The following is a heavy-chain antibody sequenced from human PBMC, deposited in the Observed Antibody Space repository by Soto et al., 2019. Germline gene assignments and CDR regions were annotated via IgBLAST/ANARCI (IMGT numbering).Heavy chain of an antibody. D-gene: IGHD6-19*01. CDR2: ISAYNGNT. Sequence: ASVKVSCKASGYTFTSYGISWVRQAPGQGLEWMGWISAYNGNTNYAQKLQGRVTMTTDTSTSTAYMELRSLRSDDTAVYYCARVGWIRDYYYYGMDVWGQGTTVTVSS. V-gene: IGHV1-18*04. J-gene: IGHJ6*02. CDR1: GYTFTSYG. CDR3: ARVGWIRDYYYYGMDV.